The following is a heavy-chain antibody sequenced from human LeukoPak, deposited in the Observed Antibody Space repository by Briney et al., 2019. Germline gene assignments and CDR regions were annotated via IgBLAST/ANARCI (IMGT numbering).Heavy chain of an antibody. CDR1: GFTFNSYC. D-gene: IGHD6-19*01. J-gene: IGHJ4*02. CDR3: AKDPQWLGPYYFDY. CDR2: ISYDGSNK. V-gene: IGHV3-30*18. Sequence: GGALRLSRAASGFTFNSYCMDWVRQAPGKGLEGGAVISYDGSNKYYADSVKGRFTISRDNSKNTLYLQMNSLRAEDTAVYYCAKDPQWLGPYYFDYWGQGTLVTVSS.